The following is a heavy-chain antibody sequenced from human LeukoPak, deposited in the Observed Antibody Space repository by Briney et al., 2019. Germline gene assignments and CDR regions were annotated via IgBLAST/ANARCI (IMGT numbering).Heavy chain of an antibody. CDR2: IRGSAGTP. D-gene: IGHD4-17*01. J-gene: IGHJ4*02. Sequence: GGSLRLSCAASGFTFSSYAMSWVRQAPGRGVVWVSSIRGSAGTPSYASPLQGRFPISRDNSKNPLYLQMNSLRAEDTAVYYCAKDHDGDYEDYWGQGTLVTVSS. CDR1: GFTFSSYA. V-gene: IGHV3-23*01. CDR3: AKDHDGDYEDY.